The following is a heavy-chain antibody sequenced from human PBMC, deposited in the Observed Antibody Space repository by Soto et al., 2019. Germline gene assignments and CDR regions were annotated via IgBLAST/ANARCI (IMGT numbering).Heavy chain of an antibody. CDR3: ACRSTIFRVVTHAY. J-gene: IGHJ4*02. D-gene: IGHD3-3*01. Sequence: SETLSLTCTVSGGSISSYYWSWIRQPPGKGLEWIGYIYYSGSTNYNPSLKSRVTISVDTSKNQFSLKLSSVTAADTAVYYCACRSTIFRVVTHAYWGQGTLVPVDS. CDR2: IYYSGST. CDR1: GGSISSYY. V-gene: IGHV4-59*08.